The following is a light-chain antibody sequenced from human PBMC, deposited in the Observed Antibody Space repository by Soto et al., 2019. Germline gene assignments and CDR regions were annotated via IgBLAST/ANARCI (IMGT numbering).Light chain of an antibody. V-gene: IGKV1-39*01. Sequence: DIQMTQSPSSLSASVGDRVTITCRASQTISSYLNWYLQKPGKAPKLLIFAASRLQSGVPSRFSGSGSGTDFTFTISSLQPEDFATYYCQQSSNTPITFGQGTRLEIK. CDR3: QQSSNTPIT. J-gene: IGKJ5*01. CDR1: QTISSY. CDR2: AAS.